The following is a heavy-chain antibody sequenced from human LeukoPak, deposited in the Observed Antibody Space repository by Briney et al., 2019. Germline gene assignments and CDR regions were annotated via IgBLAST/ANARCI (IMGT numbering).Heavy chain of an antibody. CDR2: ISYDGSNK. D-gene: IGHD2-2*01. CDR3: ARDPNAVVVPAGDFDY. Sequence: PGRSLRLSCAASGFTFSSCAMHWVRQAPGKGLEWVAVISYDGSNKYYADSVKGRFTISRDNSKNTLYLQMNSLRAEDTAVYYCARDPNAVVVPAGDFDYWGQGTLVTVSS. V-gene: IGHV3-30-3*01. J-gene: IGHJ4*02. CDR1: GFTFSSCA.